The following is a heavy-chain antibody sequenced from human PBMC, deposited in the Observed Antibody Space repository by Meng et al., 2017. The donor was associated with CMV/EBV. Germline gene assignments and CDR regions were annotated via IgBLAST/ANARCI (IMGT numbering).Heavy chain of an antibody. CDR1: GGSCSGYY. CDR2: INHSGST. Sequence: QVQRQRGGAGPLKPSDTLSLTCAVYGGSCSGYYWSWIRQPPGKGLEWIGEINHSGSTNYNPSLKSRVTISVDTSKNQFPLKLSSVTAADTAVYYCASSLTYPDYWGQGTLVTVSS. CDR3: ASSLTYPDY. V-gene: IGHV4-34*01. J-gene: IGHJ4*02. D-gene: IGHD2-15*01.